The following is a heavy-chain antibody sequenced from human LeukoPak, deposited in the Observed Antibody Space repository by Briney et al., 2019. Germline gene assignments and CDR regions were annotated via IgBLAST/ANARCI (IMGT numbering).Heavy chain of an antibody. D-gene: IGHD3-16*01. Sequence: SETLSLTCIVSGGSISSGGYYWSWIRQHPGKGLEWIGYIYYSGSTYYNPSLKSRVTISVDTSKNQFSLKLSSVTAADTAVYYCARELMMTSYYFDYWGQGTLVTVSS. V-gene: IGHV4-31*03. CDR2: IYYSGST. CDR1: GGSISSGGYY. CDR3: ARELMMTSYYFDY. J-gene: IGHJ4*02.